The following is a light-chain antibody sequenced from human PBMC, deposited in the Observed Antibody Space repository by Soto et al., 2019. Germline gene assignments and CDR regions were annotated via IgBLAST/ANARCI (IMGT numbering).Light chain of an antibody. CDR1: SSDVGYYNY. J-gene: IGLJ1*01. V-gene: IGLV2-14*01. CDR2: EVT. Sequence: QSALTQPASVSGSPGQSITISCTGTSSDVGYYNYVSWYQQHPGTVPKVMIYEVTNRPSGISSRFSGSKSGITASLTISGLQTEDEAEYYCCSRGSGLTYVGGTGTKLTVL. CDR3: CSRGSGLTYV.